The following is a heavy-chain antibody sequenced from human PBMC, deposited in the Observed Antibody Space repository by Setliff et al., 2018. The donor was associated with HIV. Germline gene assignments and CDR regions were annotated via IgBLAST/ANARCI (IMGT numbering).Heavy chain of an antibody. D-gene: IGHD3-3*01. Sequence: TSETLSLTCTVSGGSISSYYWSWIRQPAGKGLEWIGRIYTSGNTNYHPSLKSRVTMSVDTSKNQFSLNLSSVTAADTAVYYCARGSGYYYSNFYMDVWGKGTTVTVSS. CDR1: GGSISSYY. CDR3: ARGSGYYYSNFYMDV. CDR2: IYTSGNT. J-gene: IGHJ6*03. V-gene: IGHV4-4*07.